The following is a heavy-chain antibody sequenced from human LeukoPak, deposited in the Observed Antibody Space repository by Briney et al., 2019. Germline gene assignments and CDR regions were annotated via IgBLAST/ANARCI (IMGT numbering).Heavy chain of an antibody. Sequence: SETLSLTCAVYGGSFSGYYWSWIRQPPGKGLEWIGEINHSGSTNYNPSLKSRVTISVDTSKNQFSLKLSSVTAADTAVYYCARICSGWYFLYYYYMDVWGKGTTVTVSS. V-gene: IGHV4-34*01. J-gene: IGHJ6*03. CDR3: ARICSGWYFLYYYYMDV. CDR2: INHSGST. D-gene: IGHD6-19*01. CDR1: GGSFSGYY.